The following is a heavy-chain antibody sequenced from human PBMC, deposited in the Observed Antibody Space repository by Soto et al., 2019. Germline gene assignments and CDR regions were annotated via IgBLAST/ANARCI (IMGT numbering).Heavy chain of an antibody. Sequence: GGSLRLSCAASGFTFSSYSMNWVRQAPGKGLEWVSSISSSSSYIYYADSVKGRFTSSRDNAKNSLYLQMNSLRAEDTAVYYCARGDYGDLTRFDYWGQGTLVTISS. CDR1: GFTFSSYS. V-gene: IGHV3-21*01. CDR2: ISSSSSYI. CDR3: ARGDYGDLTRFDY. J-gene: IGHJ4*02. D-gene: IGHD4-17*01.